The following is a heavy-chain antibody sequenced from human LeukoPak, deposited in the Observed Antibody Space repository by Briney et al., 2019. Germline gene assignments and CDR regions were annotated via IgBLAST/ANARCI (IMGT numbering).Heavy chain of an antibody. D-gene: IGHD2-21*02. Sequence: GGSLRLSCAASGFTFSSYAMSWVRQAPGKGLEWVSGISGSGDNTYYGDSVKGRFTISRDNSKNTLYLQMNSLRAEDTALYYCAKEEGVVVTANPFGYWGQGTLVTVSS. J-gene: IGHJ4*02. CDR1: GFTFSSYA. CDR3: AKEEGVVVTANPFGY. V-gene: IGHV3-23*01. CDR2: ISGSGDNT.